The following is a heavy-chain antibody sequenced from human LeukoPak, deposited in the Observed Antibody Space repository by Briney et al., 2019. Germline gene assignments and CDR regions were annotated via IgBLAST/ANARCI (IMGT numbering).Heavy chain of an antibody. Sequence: GGSLRLSCAASGFTFSGYWMSWVRQAPGKGLEWVANIKQDGSERYYVDSVKGRFTISRDNAQNSMYLQMNSLRAEDTAVYYCARDMYYYDSSGYYHPTFDYWGQGTLVTVSS. J-gene: IGHJ4*02. CDR1: GFTFSGYW. CDR2: IKQDGSER. CDR3: ARDMYYYDSSGYYHPTFDY. D-gene: IGHD3-22*01. V-gene: IGHV3-7*03.